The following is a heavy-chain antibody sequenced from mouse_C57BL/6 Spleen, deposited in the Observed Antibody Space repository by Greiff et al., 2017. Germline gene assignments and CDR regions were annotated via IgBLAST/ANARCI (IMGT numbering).Heavy chain of an antibody. CDR2: IDPSDSYT. J-gene: IGHJ4*01. CDR1: GYTFPSYW. Sequence: VQLQQPGAELVRPGTSVKLSCKASGYTFPSYWMHWVKQRPGQGLEWIGVIDPSDSYTNYNQKFKGKAKLTVDTSSSTAYMHLSSLTAEDSAVYYCARRDYAMDYCGQGTSVTVSS. V-gene: IGHV1-59*01. CDR3: ARRDYAMDY.